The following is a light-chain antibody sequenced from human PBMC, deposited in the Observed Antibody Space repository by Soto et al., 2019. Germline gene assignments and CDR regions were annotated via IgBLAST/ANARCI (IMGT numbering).Light chain of an antibody. CDR2: GAF. Sequence: EIVVTQSPATLSVSPGERATLSCRASQSVNSKLVWYQHKPGQAPRLLIFGAFTRATGIPARLSGSGAGADFILSISSLQSEGFAVYYCQQYNDWPPWTFGKGTKVDIK. CDR1: QSVNSK. J-gene: IGKJ1*01. V-gene: IGKV3-15*01. CDR3: QQYNDWPPWT.